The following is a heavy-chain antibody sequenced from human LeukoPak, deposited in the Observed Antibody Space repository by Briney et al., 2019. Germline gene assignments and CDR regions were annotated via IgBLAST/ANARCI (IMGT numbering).Heavy chain of an antibody. J-gene: IGHJ6*03. D-gene: IGHD3-3*01. Sequence: GGSLRLSCAASGFTFSSYWMSWVRQAPGKGLEWVANIKQDGSEKYYVDSVKGRFTISRDNAKNSLYLQMNSLRAEDTAVYYCARVSYDFWSGYYPRHYYYYMDVWGKGTTVTVSS. V-gene: IGHV3-7*01. CDR2: IKQDGSEK. CDR1: GFTFSSYW. CDR3: ARVSYDFWSGYYPRHYYYYMDV.